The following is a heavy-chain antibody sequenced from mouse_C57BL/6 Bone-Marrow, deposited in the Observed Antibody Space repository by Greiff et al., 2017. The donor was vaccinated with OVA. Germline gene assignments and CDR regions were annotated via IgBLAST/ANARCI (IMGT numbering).Heavy chain of an antibody. J-gene: IGHJ2*01. CDR3: ARSRGGDFDY. V-gene: IGHV1-26*01. CDR1: GYTFTDYY. CDR2: INPNNGGT. D-gene: IGHD1-1*02. Sequence: VQLQQSGPELVKPGASVKISCKASGYTFTDYYMNWVKQSHGKSLEWIGDINPNNGGTSYNQKFKGKATLTVDKSSSTAYMERRSLTSEDSAVYYCARSRGGDFDYWGQGTTLTVSS.